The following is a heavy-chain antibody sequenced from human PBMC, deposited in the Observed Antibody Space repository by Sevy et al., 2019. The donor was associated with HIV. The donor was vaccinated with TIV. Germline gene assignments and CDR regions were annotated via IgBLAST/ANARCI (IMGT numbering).Heavy chain of an antibody. J-gene: IGHJ6*02. V-gene: IGHV3-7*03. CDR3: ARDCSSTSCLWGLDV. CDR1: GFSFNMYW. Sequence: GGSLRLSCTASGFSFNMYWMSWVRQAPGQGLEWVAHIKRDGSEKYYVDSVRGRFTISRDNAKNSLYLQRNSLRAEDTAVYYCARDCSSTSCLWGLDVWGQGTTVTVSS. CDR2: IKRDGSEK. D-gene: IGHD2-2*01.